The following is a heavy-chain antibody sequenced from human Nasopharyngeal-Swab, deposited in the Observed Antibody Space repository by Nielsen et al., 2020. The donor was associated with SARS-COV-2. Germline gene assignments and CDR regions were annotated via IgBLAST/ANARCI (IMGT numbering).Heavy chain of an antibody. V-gene: IGHV1-8*01. CDR3: ATGEIVGATLYFDY. CDR2: MNPNNGDT. CDR1: GYTFTSYA. Sequence: ASVKVSCKASGYTFTSYAINWVRQAPGQGLEWMGWMNPNNGDTGYAQNFQGRVTMTRNTSISTAYMELTSLRSEDTAVYYCATGEIVGATLYFDYWGQGALVTVYS. D-gene: IGHD1-26*01. J-gene: IGHJ4*02.